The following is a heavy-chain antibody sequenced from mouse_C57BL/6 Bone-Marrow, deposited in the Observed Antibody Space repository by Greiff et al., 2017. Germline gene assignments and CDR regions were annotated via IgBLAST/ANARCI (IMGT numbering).Heavy chain of an antibody. CDR1: GYTFTSYG. V-gene: IGHV1-64*01. J-gene: IGHJ1*03. Sequence: QVQLQQPGAELVKPGASVKLSCKASGYTFTSYGMHWVKLGPGQGLGGIGMFHPNSGSTNYNEKFKSKATLTVDKSSSTAYMQLSSLTSEDSAVYYCARSYVWGKGTTVTVSS. CDR2: FHPNSGST. CDR3: ARSYV.